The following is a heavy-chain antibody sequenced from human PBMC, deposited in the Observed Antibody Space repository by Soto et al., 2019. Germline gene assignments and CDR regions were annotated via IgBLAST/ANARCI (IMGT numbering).Heavy chain of an antibody. Sequence: PGGSLRLSCAASGFTFSSYGMHWVRQAPGKGLEWVAVIWYDGSNKYYADSVKGRFTISRDNSKNTLYLQMNSLRAEDTAVYYCARAQQQLVRGPFDYWGQGALVTVSS. CDR3: ARAQQQLVRGPFDY. CDR1: GFTFSSYG. D-gene: IGHD6-13*01. CDR2: IWYDGSNK. J-gene: IGHJ4*02. V-gene: IGHV3-33*01.